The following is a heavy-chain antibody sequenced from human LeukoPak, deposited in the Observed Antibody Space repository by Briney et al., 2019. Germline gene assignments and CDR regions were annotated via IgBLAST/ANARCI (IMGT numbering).Heavy chain of an antibody. J-gene: IGHJ6*02. Sequence: SVKVSCKASGGTFSSYAISWVRQAPGQGLEWMGGIIPIFGTANYAQKFQGRVTITADESTSTAYMELSSLRSEDTAVYYRARDRGYSNPWSYYGMDVWGQGTTVTVSS. CDR2: IIPIFGTA. V-gene: IGHV1-69*13. D-gene: IGHD4-11*01. CDR1: GGTFSSYA. CDR3: ARDRGYSNPWSYYGMDV.